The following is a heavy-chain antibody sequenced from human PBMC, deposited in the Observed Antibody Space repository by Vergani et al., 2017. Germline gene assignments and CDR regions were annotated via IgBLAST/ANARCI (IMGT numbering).Heavy chain of an antibody. CDR1: GFTFSSYA. J-gene: IGHJ6*02. Sequence: EVRLLESGGKLVQPGGSLRLSCAASGFTFSSYAMSWVRQAPGKGLEWVSAITGSGSNTYYADSVKGRFTISRDNSKNTLYLQMNSLSAEDTAVYYCAKANHRNSGYDYLYYYHAMDVWCQGTTVTVS. CDR2: ITGSGSNT. V-gene: IGHV3-23*01. D-gene: IGHD5-12*01. CDR3: AKANHRNSGYDYLYYYHAMDV.